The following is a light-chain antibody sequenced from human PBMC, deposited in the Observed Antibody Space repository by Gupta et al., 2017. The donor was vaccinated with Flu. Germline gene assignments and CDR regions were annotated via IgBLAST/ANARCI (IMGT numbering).Light chain of an antibody. Sequence: RVRQRVKSSSLVGYQQQPGQAPRHLINGASSSGNGILDRLSGSGGATEFTTTISRIEQEDFAADYCQQHGSSTPVTFGQGTRVEIK. CDR3: QQHGSSTPVT. CDR1: QRVKSSS. CDR2: GAS. J-gene: IGKJ5*01. V-gene: IGKV3-20*01.